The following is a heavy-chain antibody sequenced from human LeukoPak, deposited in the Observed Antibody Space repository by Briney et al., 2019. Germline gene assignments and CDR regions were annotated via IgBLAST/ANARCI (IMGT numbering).Heavy chain of an antibody. V-gene: IGHV6-1*01. CDR2: TYYRSKWYN. J-gene: IGHJ4*02. CDR1: GDSVSSNSPA. CDR3: AREMGALDY. Sequence: SQTLSLTCAISGDSVSSNSPAWNWIRQSPSRGLEWLGRTYYRSKWYNDYAVSVKSRIIINPDTSENQFSLQLNSVTPEVTAVYYCAREMGALDYWGQGTLVTVSS. D-gene: IGHD1-26*01.